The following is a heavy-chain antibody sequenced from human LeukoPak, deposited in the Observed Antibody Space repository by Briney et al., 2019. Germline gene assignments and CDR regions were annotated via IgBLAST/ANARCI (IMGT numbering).Heavy chain of an antibody. CDR2: IYYSGST. Sequence: SETLSLTCTVSGSSISSYFWSWIRQPPGKGLEWIGYIYYSGSTNYNPSLKSRVTISVDTSKNQFSLKLSSVTAADTAVYYCARLPYGSGSQKNLFDYWGQGTLVTVSS. CDR3: ARLPYGSGSQKNLFDY. CDR1: GSSISSYF. J-gene: IGHJ4*02. D-gene: IGHD3-10*01. V-gene: IGHV4-59*01.